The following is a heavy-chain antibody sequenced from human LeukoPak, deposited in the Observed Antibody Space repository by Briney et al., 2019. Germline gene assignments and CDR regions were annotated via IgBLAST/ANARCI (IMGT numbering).Heavy chain of an antibody. J-gene: IGHJ5*02. Sequence: PGGSLRLSCAASGFTFDDYGMSWVRQAPGKGLEWVSGINWNGGSTGYADSVKGRFTISRDNAKNSLYLQMNSLRAEDTALYYCARVTAIAAGYNWFDPWGQGTLVTVSS. D-gene: IGHD6-6*01. CDR1: GFTFDDYG. CDR2: INWNGGST. CDR3: ARVTAIAAGYNWFDP. V-gene: IGHV3-20*04.